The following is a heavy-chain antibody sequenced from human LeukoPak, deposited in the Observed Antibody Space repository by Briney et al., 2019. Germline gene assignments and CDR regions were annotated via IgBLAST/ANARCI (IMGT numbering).Heavy chain of an antibody. D-gene: IGHD5-18*01. J-gene: IGHJ4*02. CDR1: GFTFSSYA. CDR2: ISYDGSNK. CDR3: ATGGYSYGTAPDDY. Sequence: GGSLRLSCAASGFTFSSYAMPWVRQAPGKGLEWVAVISYDGSNKYYADSVKGRFTISRDNSKNTLYLQMNSLRAEDTAVYYCATGGYSYGTAPDDYWGQGTLVTVSS. V-gene: IGHV3-30-3*01.